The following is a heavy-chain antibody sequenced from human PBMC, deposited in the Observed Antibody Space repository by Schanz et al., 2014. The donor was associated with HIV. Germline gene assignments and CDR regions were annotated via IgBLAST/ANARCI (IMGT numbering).Heavy chain of an antibody. Sequence: QVQLQESGPGLVKPSQTLSLTCTVSGASVSSSIYYWSWIRQLPGEGLEWIGYMFYRGTTYFHPSLKSRVSMSVDTSKNQFSLMLTSVTAAATAIYYCARVPAGSGSNFDSWGQGTLVIVSS. CDR2: MFYRGTT. CDR3: ARVPAGSGSNFDS. CDR1: GASVSSSIYY. J-gene: IGHJ4*02. V-gene: IGHV4-31*03. D-gene: IGHD3-10*01.